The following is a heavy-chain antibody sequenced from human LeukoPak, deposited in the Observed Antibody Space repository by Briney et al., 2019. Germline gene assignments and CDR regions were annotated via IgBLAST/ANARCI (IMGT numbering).Heavy chain of an antibody. Sequence: SETLSLTCTVSGVSISSSNSYWGWIRQPPGKGLEWIGSIYYTGNTYYNASLKSRVTISIDTSKNQISLRLTSVTATDTAMYYCARLGAVAGTKNWFDPWGQGTLVTVSS. CDR2: IYYTGNT. CDR1: GVSISSSNSY. CDR3: ARLGAVAGTKNWFDP. D-gene: IGHD6-19*01. J-gene: IGHJ5*02. V-gene: IGHV4-39*01.